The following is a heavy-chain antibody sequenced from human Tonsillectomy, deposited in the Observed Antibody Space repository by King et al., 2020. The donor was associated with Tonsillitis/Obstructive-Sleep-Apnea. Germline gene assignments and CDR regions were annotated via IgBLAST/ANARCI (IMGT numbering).Heavy chain of an antibody. J-gene: IGHJ3*02. CDR3: ARDIVRGVPDAFDI. CDR1: GFTFSSYA. CDR2: ISYDGTTK. Sequence: VQLVESGGGVVQPGRSLRLSCAASGFTFSSYAMHWVRQAPGKGLEWVAVISYDGTTKYSADSVKGRFIISRDDSKNTLYLQMNSLRAEDTAVYYCARDIVRGVPDAFDIWGQGTMVTVSS. D-gene: IGHD3-10*01. V-gene: IGHV3-30*04.